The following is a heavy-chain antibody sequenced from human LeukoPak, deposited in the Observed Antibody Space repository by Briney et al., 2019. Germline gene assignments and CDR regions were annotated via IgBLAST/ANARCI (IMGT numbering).Heavy chain of an antibody. V-gene: IGHV4-4*07. CDR3: ARDSELYSSSWPNSFDP. D-gene: IGHD6-6*01. CDR2: IYTSGST. J-gene: IGHJ5*02. CDR1: GGSVSNTY. Sequence: PSETLSLTCTVSGGSVSNTYWSWIRQPAGKGLEWIGCIYTSGSTNYNPSLKSRVTMSVDTSKNQFSLKLSSVTAADTAAYYCARDSELYSSSWPNSFDPWGQGILVTVSP.